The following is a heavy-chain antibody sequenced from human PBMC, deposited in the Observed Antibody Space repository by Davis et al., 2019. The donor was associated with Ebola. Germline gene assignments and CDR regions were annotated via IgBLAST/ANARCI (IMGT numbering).Heavy chain of an antibody. D-gene: IGHD1-26*01. V-gene: IGHV1-18*01. J-gene: IGHJ4*02. Sequence: AASVKVSCKASGYTFSSYCISWVRQAPGQGLEWMGWNSGYNGNTNYTQRLRGRVTLTTDTSTRAAYMALRSLRSDDTAVYYCERGNLMGATGQYWGQGTLVTVSS. CDR3: ERGNLMGATGQY. CDR2: NSGYNGNT. CDR1: GYTFSSYC.